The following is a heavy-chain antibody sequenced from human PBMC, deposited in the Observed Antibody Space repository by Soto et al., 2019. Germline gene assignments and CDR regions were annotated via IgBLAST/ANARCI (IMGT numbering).Heavy chain of an antibody. CDR1: GGSISSSSYY. CDR3: ARHGSNSGSYSEYFQH. CDR2: IYHSGTT. V-gene: IGHV4-39*01. Sequence: QLQLQESGPGLVKPSETLSLTCTVSGGSISSSSYYWGWIRQPPGKGLEWIVSIYHSGTTYYNSSLKSRVTISVDTSRNQFSLKLSSVTAADTAVYYCARHGSNSGSYSEYFQHWGQGTLVTVSS. J-gene: IGHJ1*01. D-gene: IGHD1-26*01.